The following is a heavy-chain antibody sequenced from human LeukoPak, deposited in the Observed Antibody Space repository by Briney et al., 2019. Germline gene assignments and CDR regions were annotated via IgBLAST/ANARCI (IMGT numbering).Heavy chain of an antibody. J-gene: IGHJ4*02. CDR2: ISGSGGST. CDR1: GFTFSSYA. Sequence: GGSLRLSCAASGFTFSSYAMTWVRQAPGKGLEWVSAISGSGGSTYYADSVKGRFTISRDNSKNTLYLQMNSLRAEDTAVYYCAKDLHDYVWGSYRYAIDYWGQGTLVTVSS. D-gene: IGHD3-16*02. CDR3: AKDLHDYVWGSYRYAIDY. V-gene: IGHV3-23*01.